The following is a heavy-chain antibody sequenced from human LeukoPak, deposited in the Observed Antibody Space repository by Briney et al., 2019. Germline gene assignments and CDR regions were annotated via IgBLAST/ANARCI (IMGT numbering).Heavy chain of an antibody. D-gene: IGHD6-13*01. CDR1: GYTFTGFY. V-gene: IGHV1-2*04. Sequence: ASVKVSCKASGYTFTGFYMHWVRQAPGQGLEWMGWINPNSGGTNYAQKFQGWVTMTRDTSISTAYMELSRLRSDDTAVYYCARANGYSSRSTPVDYWGQGTLVTVSS. CDR2: INPNSGGT. J-gene: IGHJ4*02. CDR3: ARANGYSSRSTPVDY.